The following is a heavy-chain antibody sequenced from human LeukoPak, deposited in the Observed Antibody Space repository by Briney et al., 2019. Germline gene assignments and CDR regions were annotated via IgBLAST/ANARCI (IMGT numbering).Heavy chain of an antibody. D-gene: IGHD4-23*01. J-gene: IGHJ4*02. V-gene: IGHV1-69-2*01. CDR1: GYTFIDYY. CDR2: VDPEDGET. Sequence: GASVKVSCKASGYTFIDYYIHWVQQAPGKGLEWMGRVDPEDGETIYAEKFQGRVTMTEDTSTDTAYMELSSLRSEDTAVYYCARELYGGNSVDYWGQGTLVTVSS. CDR3: ARELYGGNSVDY.